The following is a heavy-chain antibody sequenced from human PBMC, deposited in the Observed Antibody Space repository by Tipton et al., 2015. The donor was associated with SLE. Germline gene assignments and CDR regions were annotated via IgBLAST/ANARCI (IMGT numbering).Heavy chain of an antibody. J-gene: IGHJ4*02. CDR1: GGSFSGYY. Sequence: TLSLTCAVYGGSFSGYYWSWIRQPPGKGLEWIGEINHSGSTNYNPSLKSRVTISVDTSKNQFSLNLSSVTAADTAVYYCARHVDGCIFDNWGQGTLVTVSS. CDR3: ARHVDGCIFDN. D-gene: IGHD5-12*01. CDR2: INHSGST. V-gene: IGHV4-34*01.